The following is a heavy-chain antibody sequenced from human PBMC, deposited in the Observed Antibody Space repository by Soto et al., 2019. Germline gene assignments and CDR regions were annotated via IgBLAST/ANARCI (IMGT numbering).Heavy chain of an antibody. D-gene: IGHD1-7*01. Sequence: EVQVVESGGGLVKPGGSLSLSCEVSGLPFAKVWMSWIRQAPGKGLEWVGRIKSQTDGGRIDYAAPVKGRFTISRDDSKNTLYLQMNSLKTEDTAVYYCTTSVTGTPRAIDYWGQGNLVTVSS. CDR3: TTSVTGTPRAIDY. V-gene: IGHV3-15*01. CDR1: GLPFAKVW. CDR2: IKSQTDGGRI. J-gene: IGHJ4*02.